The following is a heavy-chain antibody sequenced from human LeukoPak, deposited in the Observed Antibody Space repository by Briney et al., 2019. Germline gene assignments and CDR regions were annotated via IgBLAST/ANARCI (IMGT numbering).Heavy chain of an antibody. CDR1: GYTFTSYD. J-gene: IGHJ3*02. CDR3: ARGRPGIAAAGTIFGAFDI. D-gene: IGHD6-13*01. V-gene: IGHV1-8*01. CDR2: MNPNSGNT. Sequence: ASVKVFCKASGYTFTSYDINWVRQATGQGLEWMGWMNPNSGNTGYAQKFQGRVTMTRNTSISTAYMELSSLRSEDTAVYYCARGRPGIAAAGTIFGAFDIWGQGTMVTVSS.